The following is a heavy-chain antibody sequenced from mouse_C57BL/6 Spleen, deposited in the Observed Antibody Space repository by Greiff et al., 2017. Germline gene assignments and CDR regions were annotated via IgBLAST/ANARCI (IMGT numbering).Heavy chain of an antibody. CDR3: SPNWYDGFAY. CDR2: INPSSGYT. J-gene: IGHJ3*01. CDR1: GYTFTSYW. D-gene: IGHD2-14*01. V-gene: IGHV1-7*01. Sequence: VQLQQSGAELAKPGASVKLSCKASGYTFTSYWMHWVKQRPGQGLEWIGYINPSSGYTKYNPKFKDKATLTADKSSITAYLQLSSLTYSDSAVYYCSPNWYDGFAYWGQGTLVTVAA.